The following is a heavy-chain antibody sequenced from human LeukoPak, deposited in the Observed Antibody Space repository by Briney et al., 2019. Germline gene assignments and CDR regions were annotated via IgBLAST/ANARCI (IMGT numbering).Heavy chain of an antibody. CDR3: ARSLYYFDY. V-gene: IGHV4-38-2*02. J-gene: IGHJ4*02. CDR2: IYYSGST. Sequence: SETLSLTCTVSGYSISSGYYWGWIRQPPGKGLEWIGYIYYSGSTNYNPSLKSRVTISVDTSKNQFSLKLSSVTAADTAVYYCARSLYYFDYWGQGTLVTVSS. CDR1: GYSISSGYY.